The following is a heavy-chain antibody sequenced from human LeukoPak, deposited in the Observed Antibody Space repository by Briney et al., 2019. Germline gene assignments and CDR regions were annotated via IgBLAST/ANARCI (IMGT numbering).Heavy chain of an antibody. Sequence: SVKVSCKASGGTFSSYAISWVRQAPGQGLEWMGGIIPIFGTANYAQKFRGRVTITADKSTRTAYMELSSLRSEDTAVYYCAREGQLELLGYYYYYMDVWGKGTTVTVSS. CDR3: AREGQLELLGYYYYYMDV. CDR2: IIPIFGTA. D-gene: IGHD1-1*01. J-gene: IGHJ6*03. CDR1: GGTFSSYA. V-gene: IGHV1-69*06.